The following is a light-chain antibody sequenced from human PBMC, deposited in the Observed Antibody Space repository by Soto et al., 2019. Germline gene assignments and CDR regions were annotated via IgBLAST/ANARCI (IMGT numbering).Light chain of an antibody. Sequence: SVLTQPPSASGTPGQRVTISCSGSSSHIGRNTVNWYQQLPGTAPKLLIYSNNQRPSGVPDRFSGSKSGTSASLAISGLQSEDEADYYCAAWDDSLNGYVFGTGTKLTVL. J-gene: IGLJ1*01. CDR2: SNN. CDR3: AAWDDSLNGYV. V-gene: IGLV1-44*01. CDR1: SSHIGRNT.